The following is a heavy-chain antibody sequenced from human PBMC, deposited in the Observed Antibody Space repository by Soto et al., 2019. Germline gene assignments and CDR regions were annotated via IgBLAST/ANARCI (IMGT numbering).Heavy chain of an antibody. CDR2: IYYSVST. D-gene: IGHD2-15*01. CDR1: GGSVSSGSYW. J-gene: IGHJ4*01. Sequence: QVRLQESGPGLVRPSETLSLTCTVSGGSVSSGSYWWTWIRQPPGKGLEWIGYIYYSVSTDYNPSLKSRVTISIDTSKNQFSLKLSSVTAADTAVYYCAIYVISAARGFDFWGHGTLVTVSS. V-gene: IGHV4-61*01. CDR3: AIYVISAARGFDF.